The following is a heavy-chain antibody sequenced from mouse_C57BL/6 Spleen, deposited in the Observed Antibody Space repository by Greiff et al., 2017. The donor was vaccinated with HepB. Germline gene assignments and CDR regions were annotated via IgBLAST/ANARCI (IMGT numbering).Heavy chain of an antibody. CDR2: IHPNSGST. CDR1: GYTFTSYW. CDR3: ASLRGSPWLAY. V-gene: IGHV1-64*01. D-gene: IGHD1-3*01. J-gene: IGHJ3*01. Sequence: QVQLQQPGAELVKPGASVKLSCKASGYTFTSYWMHWVKQRPGQGLEWIGMIHPNSGSTNYNEKFKSKATLTVDKSSSTAYMQLSSLTSEASAVYDCASLRGSPWLAYWGQGTLVTVSA.